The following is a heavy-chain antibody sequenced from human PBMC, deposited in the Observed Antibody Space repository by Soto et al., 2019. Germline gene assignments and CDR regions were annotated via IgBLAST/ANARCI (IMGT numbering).Heavy chain of an antibody. V-gene: IGHV3-33*01. CDR2: IWYDGSNK. CDR1: GFTFSSYG. J-gene: IGHJ4*02. D-gene: IGHD3-22*01. Sequence: GGSLRLSCAASGFTFSSYGMHWVRQAPGKGLEWVAVIWYDGSNKYYADSVKGRFTISRDNSKNTLYLQMNSLRAEDTAVYYCARDYYDSSGYLASSFGYWGQGTLVTVSS. CDR3: ARDYYDSSGYLASSFGY.